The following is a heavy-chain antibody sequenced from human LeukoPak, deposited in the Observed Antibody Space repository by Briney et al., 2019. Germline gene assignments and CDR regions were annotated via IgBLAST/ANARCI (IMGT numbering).Heavy chain of an antibody. V-gene: IGHV3-23*01. Sequence: AGGSLRLSCAASGFTFSSYAMSWVRQAPGKGLEWVSAISGSGGSTYYADSVKGRFTISRDNSKNTLYLQMNSLRAEDTAVYYCAKGAEYYYDSSGYSRWSQGTLVTVSS. CDR3: AKGAEYYYDSSGYSR. CDR2: ISGSGGST. J-gene: IGHJ4*02. CDR1: GFTFSSYA. D-gene: IGHD3-22*01.